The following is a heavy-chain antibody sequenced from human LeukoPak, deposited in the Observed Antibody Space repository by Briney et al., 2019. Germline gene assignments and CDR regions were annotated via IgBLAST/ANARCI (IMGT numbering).Heavy chain of an antibody. D-gene: IGHD1-26*01. CDR1: GGSISSSNYY. Sequence: NPSETLSLTCTVSGGSISSSNYYWGWIRQPPGKGLEWIGSIFYSGSTYYNPSLKSRVTISVDTSKKQFSLKLNSVTAADTAVYYCARGRWELEFDYWGQGTLVTVSS. V-gene: IGHV4-39*07. CDR2: IFYSGST. CDR3: ARGRWELEFDY. J-gene: IGHJ4*02.